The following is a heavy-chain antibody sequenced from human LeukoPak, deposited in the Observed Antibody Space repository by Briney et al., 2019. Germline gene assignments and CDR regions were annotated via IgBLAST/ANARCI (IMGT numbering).Heavy chain of an antibody. J-gene: IGHJ4*02. Sequence: SVKVSCKASGGTFSSYAISWVRQAPGQGLEWMGGIIPIFGTANYAQKFQGRVTITADESTSTAYMELSSLRSEDTAVYYCARRAVGATTPFDYWGQGTLVTVSS. CDR1: GGTFSSYA. D-gene: IGHD1-26*01. CDR3: ARRAVGATTPFDY. V-gene: IGHV1-69*13. CDR2: IIPIFGTA.